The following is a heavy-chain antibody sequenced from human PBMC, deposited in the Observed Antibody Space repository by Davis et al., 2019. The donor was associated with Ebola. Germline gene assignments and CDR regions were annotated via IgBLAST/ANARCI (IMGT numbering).Heavy chain of an antibody. Sequence: PSETLSLTCTVSGGSLSNRYWSWIRQTPGRGLEWIGYIYYSGRAYSNPSLRSRVTLSVDTSKNKCSLNLNSVTAADTAVYYCARLAGNFSPGVLYYFYYMDVWGKGTTVTVSS. V-gene: IGHV4-59*08. CDR3: ARLAGNFSPGVLYYFYYMDV. J-gene: IGHJ6*03. CDR2: IYYSGRA. CDR1: GGSLSNRY. D-gene: IGHD4-23*01.